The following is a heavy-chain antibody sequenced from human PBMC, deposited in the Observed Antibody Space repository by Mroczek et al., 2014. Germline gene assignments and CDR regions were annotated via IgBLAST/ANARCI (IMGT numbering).Heavy chain of an antibody. V-gene: IGHV3-15*01. Sequence: EVQLVESGGGLVNPGGSLRLSCVVSGLSFNNAWMAWFRQAPGKGLEWVGHINPKTHGETVNYAAPVRDRFTISRDDSENTLYLQMNSLKTEDTALYYCCGAFLGHWGQGTLVTVSS. D-gene: IGHD3-3*02. CDR1: GLSFNNAW. CDR3: CGAFLGH. CDR2: INPKTHGETV. J-gene: IGHJ4*02.